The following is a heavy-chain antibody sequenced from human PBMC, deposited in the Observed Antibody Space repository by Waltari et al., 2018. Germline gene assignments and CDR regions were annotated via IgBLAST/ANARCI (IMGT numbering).Heavy chain of an antibody. V-gene: IGHV1-2*02. Sequence: QVQLVQSGSEVRKPGASVKVSCKASGYTFTDYYIHWVRQAPGQGLEWVGWVQPNGGTTTSAAKFRGRVTMTRDTSIDTAYLEVRGLTSEDTALYWCARGEYVGSSSEPGYYWLHRFDPWGQGTLVTVSS. CDR3: ARGEYVGSSSEPGYYWLHRFDP. D-gene: IGHD3-22*01. J-gene: IGHJ5*02. CDR2: VQPNGGTT. CDR1: GYTFTDYY.